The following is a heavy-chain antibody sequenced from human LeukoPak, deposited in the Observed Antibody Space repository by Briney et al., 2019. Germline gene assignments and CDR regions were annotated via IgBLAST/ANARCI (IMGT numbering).Heavy chain of an antibody. D-gene: IGHD4-17*01. Sequence: SVKVACKASGGTFSSYAISWVRQAPGQGLEWMGRIIPILGIANYAQKFQGRVTITADKSTSTAYMELSSLRSEDTAVYYCASALGTVTGYWGQGTLVTVSS. V-gene: IGHV1-69*04. CDR2: IIPILGIA. CDR1: GGTFSSYA. CDR3: ASALGTVTGY. J-gene: IGHJ4*02.